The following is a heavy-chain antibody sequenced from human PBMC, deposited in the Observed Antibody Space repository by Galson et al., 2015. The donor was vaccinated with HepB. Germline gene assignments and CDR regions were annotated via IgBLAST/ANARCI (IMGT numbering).Heavy chain of an antibody. CDR1: GFTFSSYA. D-gene: IGHD6-19*01. CDR3: ARGPSSGWYYFDY. J-gene: IGHJ4*02. CDR2: ISGSGGST. V-gene: IGHV3-23*01. Sequence: SLRLSCAASGFTFSSYAMSWVRQAPGKGLEWVSAISGSGGSTYYADSVKGRFTISRDNAKNSLYLQMNSLRAEDTALYYCARGPSSGWYYFDYWGQGTLVTVSS.